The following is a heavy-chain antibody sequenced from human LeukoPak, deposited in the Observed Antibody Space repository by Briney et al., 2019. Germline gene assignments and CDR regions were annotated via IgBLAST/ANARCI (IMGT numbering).Heavy chain of an antibody. Sequence: GGSLRLSCAASGFTFSEHYMDWVRQAPGKGLEWVANIKKDGSEKYYVDSVKGRFTISRDNAKSSLFLQMNSLRAEDTAVYYCARDHGSHYYGSGTYSPNFDYWGQGTLVTVSS. CDR1: GFTFSEHY. J-gene: IGHJ4*02. V-gene: IGHV3-7*01. D-gene: IGHD3-10*01. CDR2: IKKDGSEK. CDR3: ARDHGSHYYGSGTYSPNFDY.